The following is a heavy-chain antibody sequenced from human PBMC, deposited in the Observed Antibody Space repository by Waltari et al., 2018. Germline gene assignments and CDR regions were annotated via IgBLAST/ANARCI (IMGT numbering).Heavy chain of an antibody. CDR3: ARTYCSGGSCYSERKDAGDY. D-gene: IGHD2-15*01. J-gene: IGHJ4*02. Sequence: EVQLVESGGGLVQPGGSLRLSCVASGFTFSNYWMPWVRQAPGKGLVWVSRITSDGSGTSYADSVKGRFTISRDNAKNTLYLQMNSLRAEDTAVYYCARTYCSGGSCYSERKDAGDYWGQGTLVTVSS. V-gene: IGHV3-74*01. CDR2: ITSDGSGT. CDR1: GFTFSNYW.